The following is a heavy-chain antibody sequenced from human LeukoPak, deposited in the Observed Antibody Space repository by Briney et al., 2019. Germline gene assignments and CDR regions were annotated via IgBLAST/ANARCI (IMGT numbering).Heavy chain of an antibody. Sequence: SETLSLTCAVYGGSFSGYYWSWIRQPPGKGLEWIGEINHSGSTNYNPSLKSRVTISVDTSKNRFSLKLSSVTAADTAVYYCARGVVVAATGSGYYYGMDVWGQGTTVTVSS. D-gene: IGHD2-15*01. CDR1: GGSFSGYY. J-gene: IGHJ6*02. V-gene: IGHV4-34*01. CDR3: ARGVVVAATGSGYYYGMDV. CDR2: INHSGST.